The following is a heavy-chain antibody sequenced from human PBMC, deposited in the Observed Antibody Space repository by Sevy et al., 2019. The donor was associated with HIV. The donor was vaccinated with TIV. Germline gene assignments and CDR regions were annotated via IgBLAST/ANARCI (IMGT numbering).Heavy chain of an antibody. CDR1: GYTFTSYD. CDR2: MNPNRGNT. D-gene: IGHD6-19*01. Sequence: ASVKVSCKASGYTFTSYDINWVRQATGQGLEWMGWMNPNRGNTGYAQKFQGRVTMTRNTSISTAYMELSSLRSEDTAVYYCALVGWLVRGHYYYYGMDVWGQGTTVTVSS. V-gene: IGHV1-8*01. CDR3: ALVGWLVRGHYYYYGMDV. J-gene: IGHJ6*02.